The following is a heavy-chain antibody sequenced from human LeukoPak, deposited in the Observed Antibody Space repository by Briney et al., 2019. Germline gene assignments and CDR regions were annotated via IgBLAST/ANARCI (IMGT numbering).Heavy chain of an antibody. Sequence: GGSLRLSCAASGFTFSDYYMSWIRQAPGKGLEWVANIKQDGSEKNYVDSVKGRFTISRDNAKNSVDLQINRLRAEDTAVYYCARRGTIAVPVFWFDPWGQGTLVIVSS. CDR3: ARRGTIAVPVFWFDP. V-gene: IGHV3-7*01. D-gene: IGHD6-19*01. J-gene: IGHJ5*02. CDR1: GFTFSDYY. CDR2: IKQDGSEK.